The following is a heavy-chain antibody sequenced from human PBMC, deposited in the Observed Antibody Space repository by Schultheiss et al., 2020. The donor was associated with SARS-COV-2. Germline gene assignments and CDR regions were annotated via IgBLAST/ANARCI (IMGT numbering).Heavy chain of an antibody. CDR3: ARENFDY. CDR1: GGSISSSSNY. J-gene: IGHJ4*02. Sequence: SQTLSLTCTVSGGSISSSSNYWGWIRQPPGKGLELIGTVYYSGNTYYNPSLKSRVTISVDTSKNQFSLKLSSVTAADTAVYYCARENFDYWGQGTLVTVSS. V-gene: IGHV4-39*07. CDR2: VYYSGNT.